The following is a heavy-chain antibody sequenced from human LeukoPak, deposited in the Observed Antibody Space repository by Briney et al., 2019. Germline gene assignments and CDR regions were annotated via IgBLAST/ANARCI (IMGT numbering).Heavy chain of an antibody. CDR2: IIPIFGTA. Sequence: ASVKVSCKASGGTFSSYAISWVRQAPGQGLEWMGGIIPIFGTANYAQKFQGRVTITADKSTSTAYMELSSLRSEDTAVYYCARDGDYGDYVAPYYYYYMDVWGKGTTVTVSS. V-gene: IGHV1-69*06. CDR1: GGTFSSYA. CDR3: ARDGDYGDYVAPYYYYYMDV. J-gene: IGHJ6*03. D-gene: IGHD4-17*01.